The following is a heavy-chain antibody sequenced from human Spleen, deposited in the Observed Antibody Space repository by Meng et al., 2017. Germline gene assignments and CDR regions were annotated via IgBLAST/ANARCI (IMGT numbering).Heavy chain of an antibody. D-gene: IGHD2-2*01. J-gene: IGHJ4*02. V-gene: IGHV2-5*02. CDR3: AHRPPGGYQLLLFDY. Sequence: QITLKESGPTLVKPTQTLTLTCTFSGFSLNSIGVGVGWIRQPPGKALEWLGIIYWDDDKRYSPSLMSRLTITKDTSKNQVVLTMTNMEPVDTATYYCAHRPPGGYQLLLFDYWGQGTLVTVSS. CDR2: IYWDDDK. CDR1: GFSLNSIGVG.